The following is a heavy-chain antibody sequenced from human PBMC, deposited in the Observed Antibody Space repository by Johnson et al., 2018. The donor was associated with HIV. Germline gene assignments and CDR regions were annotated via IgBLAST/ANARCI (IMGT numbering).Heavy chain of an antibody. J-gene: IGHJ3*02. D-gene: IGHD1-26*01. Sequence: VQLVESGGGVVRPGRSLRLSCAASGFTFSNYPMHWVRQAPGKGLEWVAVISFDGSNKFYADSVKGRFTISRDNSKNTLFLQINSLRTEDTALYYCARAVGAGARGAFDIWGQGTMVTVSS. V-gene: IGHV3-30*04. CDR1: GFTFSNYP. CDR3: ARAVGAGARGAFDI. CDR2: ISFDGSNK.